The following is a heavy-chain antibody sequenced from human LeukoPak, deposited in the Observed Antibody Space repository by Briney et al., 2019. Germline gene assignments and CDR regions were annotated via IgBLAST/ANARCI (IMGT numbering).Heavy chain of an antibody. Sequence: GSLRLSCAASGFTFSSHGMHWVRQAPGKGLEWVAVIWYDGSNKYYADSVKGRFTISRDNSKNTLYLQMNSLRAEDTAVYYCARNVGYCTNGVCYTEKYYFDYWGQGTLVTVSS. CDR2: IWYDGSNK. CDR3: ARNVGYCTNGVCYTEKYYFDY. J-gene: IGHJ4*02. D-gene: IGHD2-8*01. CDR1: GFTFSSHG. V-gene: IGHV3-33*01.